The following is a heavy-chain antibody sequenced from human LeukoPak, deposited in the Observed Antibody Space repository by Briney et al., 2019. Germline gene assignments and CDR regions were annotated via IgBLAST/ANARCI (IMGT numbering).Heavy chain of an antibody. Sequence: SETLSLTCTVSGGSISSYYWSWIRQPPGKGLEWIGYIYYSGSTNYNPSLKSRVTISVDTSKNQFSLKLSSVTAADTAVYYCARHQYSSGWYYFDYWGQGTLVTVSS. CDR2: IYYSGST. CDR1: GGSISSYY. J-gene: IGHJ4*02. D-gene: IGHD6-19*01. CDR3: ARHQYSSGWYYFDY. V-gene: IGHV4-59*01.